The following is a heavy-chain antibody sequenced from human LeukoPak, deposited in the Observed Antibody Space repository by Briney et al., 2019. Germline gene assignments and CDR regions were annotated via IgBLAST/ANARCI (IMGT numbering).Heavy chain of an antibody. J-gene: IGHJ5*02. CDR1: GFTFSSYW. D-gene: IGHD6-13*01. Sequence: TGGSLRLSCAASGFTFSSYWMHWVRQAPGKGLVWVSRINSDGSSTSYADSVKGRFTISRDNAKNTLYLQMNSLRAEDTAVYYCAKINIPAAGTGWFDPWGQGTLVTVSS. CDR2: INSDGSST. CDR3: AKINIPAAGTGWFDP. V-gene: IGHV3-74*01.